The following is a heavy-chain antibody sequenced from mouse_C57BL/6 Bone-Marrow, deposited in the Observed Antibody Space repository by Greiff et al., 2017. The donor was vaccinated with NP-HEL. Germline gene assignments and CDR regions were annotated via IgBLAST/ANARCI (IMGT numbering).Heavy chain of an antibody. D-gene: IGHD3-1*01. J-gene: IGHJ2*01. V-gene: IGHV12-3*01. Sequence: QVQLKESGPGLVKPSQSLFFTCSITGFPITSGYYWIWIRQSPGKPLEWMGYIPHSGETFYNPSLQSPFSITRDTSTNPFFLPLNSVTTEDTSVYYCAGDSSGYEDFDYWGQGTTRTVSS. CDR3: AGDSSGYEDFDY. CDR2: IPHSGET. CDR1: GFPITSGYY.